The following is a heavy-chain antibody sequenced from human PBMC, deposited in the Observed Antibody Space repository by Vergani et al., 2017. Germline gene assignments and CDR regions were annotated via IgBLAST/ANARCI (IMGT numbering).Heavy chain of an antibody. CDR2: ISSSGSTI. J-gene: IGHJ4*02. CDR1: GFTFSSYG. CDR3: ARGSPWELRLPYY. Sequence: VQLVESGGGVVQPGRSLRLSCAASGFTFSSYGMHWVRQAPGKGLEWVSYISSSGSTIYYADSVKGRFTISRDNAKNTLYLQMGSLRAEDMAVYYCARGSPWELRLPYYWGQGTLVTVSS. V-gene: IGHV3-48*04. D-gene: IGHD1-26*01.